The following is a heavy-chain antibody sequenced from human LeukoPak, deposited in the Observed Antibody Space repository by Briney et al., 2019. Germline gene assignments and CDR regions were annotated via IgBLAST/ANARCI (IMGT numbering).Heavy chain of an antibody. CDR3: ARDRSGSYYTFDV. J-gene: IGHJ3*01. V-gene: IGHV4-59*01. CDR2: INHRGTT. D-gene: IGHD1-26*01. CDR1: GGSISSYY. Sequence: SETLSLTCAVSGGSISSYYWSWVRQPPGNGLEWIGFINHRGTTKSNPSLKSRVTMSLDASKSQVSLNLNSVTAADTAIYYCARDRSGSYYTFDVWGQGTVVTVSS.